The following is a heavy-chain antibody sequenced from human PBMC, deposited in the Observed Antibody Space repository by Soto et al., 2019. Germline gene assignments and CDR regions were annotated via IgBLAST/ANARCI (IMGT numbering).Heavy chain of an antibody. CDR2: IYTSGTT. Sequence: SETLSLTCTVSGGSIRRFYWNWVRRPAGKGLEWIGRIYTSGTTNYNPSLKSRLTMSVDTSKNQFSLKLSSVTAADTAVYYCARGGVGMDNWGQGTLVTVSS. CDR3: ARGGVGMDN. D-gene: IGHD3-10*01. J-gene: IGHJ4*02. V-gene: IGHV4-4*07. CDR1: GGSIRRFY.